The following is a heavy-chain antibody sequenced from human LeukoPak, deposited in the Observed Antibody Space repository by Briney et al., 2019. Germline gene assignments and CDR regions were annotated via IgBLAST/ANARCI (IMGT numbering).Heavy chain of an antibody. CDR3: AKSGGSYYYYYMDV. D-gene: IGHD3-10*01. CDR1: GFTFSSYA. J-gene: IGHJ6*03. CDR2: ISGSGGST. Sequence: PGGSLRLSCAASGFTFSSYAMRWVRQAPGKGLEWVSAISGSGGSTYYADSVKGRFTISRDNSKNTLYLQMNSLRAEDTAVYYCAKSGGSYYYYYMDVWGKGTTVTVSS. V-gene: IGHV3-23*01.